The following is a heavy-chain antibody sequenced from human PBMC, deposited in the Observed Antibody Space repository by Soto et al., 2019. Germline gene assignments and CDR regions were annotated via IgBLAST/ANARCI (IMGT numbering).Heavy chain of an antibody. CDR1: GGTFSSYT. Sequence: SVKVCCKASGGTFSSYTISWVRQAPGQGLEWMGRIIPILGIANYAQKFQGRVTITADKSTSTAYMELSSLRSEDTAVYYCARGAPDGYCSGGSCYFFDYWGQGTLVTVSS. V-gene: IGHV1-69*02. J-gene: IGHJ4*02. CDR2: IIPILGIA. CDR3: ARGAPDGYCSGGSCYFFDY. D-gene: IGHD2-15*01.